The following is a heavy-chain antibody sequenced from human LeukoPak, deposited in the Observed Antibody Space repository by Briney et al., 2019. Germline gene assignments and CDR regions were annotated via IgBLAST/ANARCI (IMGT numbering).Heavy chain of an antibody. CDR1: GYSISSGYY. CDR2: IYHSGST. V-gene: IGHV4-38-2*02. Sequence: SETLSLTCTVSGYSISSGYYWGWIRQPPGKGLEWIGSIYHSGSTYYNPSLKSRVTISVDTSKNQFSLKLSSVTAADTAVYYCAETSYYRDAFDIWGQGTMVNVSS. D-gene: IGHD1-26*01. CDR3: AETSYYRDAFDI. J-gene: IGHJ3*02.